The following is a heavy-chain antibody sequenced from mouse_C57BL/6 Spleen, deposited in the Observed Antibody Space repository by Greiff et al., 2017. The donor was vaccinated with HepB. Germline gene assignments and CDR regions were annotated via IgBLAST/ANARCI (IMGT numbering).Heavy chain of an antibody. J-gene: IGHJ4*01. D-gene: IGHD1-1*01. CDR1: GFSLSTFGMG. Sequence: QVQLKESGPGILQPSQTLSLTCSFSGFSLSTFGMGVGWIRQPSGKGLEWLAHIWWDDDKYYNPALKSRLTISKDTSKNQVFLKIANVDTADTATYYCARTYYYGSSYGDYAMDYWGQGTSVTVSS. V-gene: IGHV8-8*01. CDR3: ARTYYYGSSYGDYAMDY. CDR2: IWWDDDK.